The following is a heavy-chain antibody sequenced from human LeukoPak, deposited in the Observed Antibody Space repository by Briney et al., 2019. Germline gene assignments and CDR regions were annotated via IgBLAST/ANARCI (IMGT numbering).Heavy chain of an antibody. CDR2: INHSGST. V-gene: IGHV4-34*01. CDR3: ASSGHERLGAFDI. CDR1: GGSFRGYY. Sequence: SETLSLTCGVYGGSFRGYYWSWIRQPPGKGLEWIGEINHSGSTNYNPSLKSRVTISVDTSKNQFSLKLSSVTAADTAVYYCASSGHERLGAFDIWGQGTMVTVSS. D-gene: IGHD5-12*01. J-gene: IGHJ3*02.